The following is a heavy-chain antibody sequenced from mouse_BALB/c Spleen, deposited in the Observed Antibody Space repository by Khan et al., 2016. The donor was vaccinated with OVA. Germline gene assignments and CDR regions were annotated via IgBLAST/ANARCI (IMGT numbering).Heavy chain of an antibody. Sequence: EVELVESGPGLVKPSQSLSLACTVTGYSITSGYGWNWIRQLPGNKLEWMGYISYSGSTNYNPSLKSRIPITRDTSKNQFFLQLNSVTTEDTATYYCARTARIKYWGQGTTLTVSS. CDR3: ARTARIKY. V-gene: IGHV3-1*02. D-gene: IGHD1-2*01. CDR2: ISYSGST. CDR1: GYSITSGYG. J-gene: IGHJ2*01.